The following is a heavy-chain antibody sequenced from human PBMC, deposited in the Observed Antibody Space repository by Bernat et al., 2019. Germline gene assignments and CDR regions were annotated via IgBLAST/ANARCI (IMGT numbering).Heavy chain of an antibody. J-gene: IGHJ3*02. Sequence: VQLVESGGGVVQPGRSLRLSCAASGFTFSSYDMHWVRQAPGKGLEWVSTITTAGDTYYPGSVKGRFTISRENAKNSLYLQMNTLRAEDTAVYYCAREGTTVTKGALDIWGQGTMVTVSS. CDR1: GFTFSSYD. V-gene: IGHV3-13*01. CDR3: AREGTTVTKGALDI. D-gene: IGHD4-17*01. CDR2: ITTAGDT.